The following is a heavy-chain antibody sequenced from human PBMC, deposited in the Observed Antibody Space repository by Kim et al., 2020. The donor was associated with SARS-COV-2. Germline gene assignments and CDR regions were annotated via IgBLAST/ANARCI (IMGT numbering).Heavy chain of an antibody. D-gene: IGHD2-15*01. Sequence: ADSVKGRFTISRDNSKNTLYLQMNSLRAEDMAVYYCAREGCSGGSCYSDYWGQGTLVTVSS. V-gene: IGHV3-30*01. CDR3: AREGCSGGSCYSDY. J-gene: IGHJ4*02.